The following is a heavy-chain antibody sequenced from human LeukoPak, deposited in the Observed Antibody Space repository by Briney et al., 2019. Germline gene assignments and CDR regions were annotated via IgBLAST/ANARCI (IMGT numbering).Heavy chain of an antibody. Sequence: ASVKVSCKASGYTFTTSGTSWVRQAPGQGLEWMGWISAYNGNTNYVQKVQGRVTMTTDTSTNTAYMELRSLRSDDTAVYYCARYSYYDSSGPYDAFDIWGQGTMVTVSS. CDR3: ARYSYYDSSGPYDAFDI. D-gene: IGHD3-22*01. CDR2: ISAYNGNT. V-gene: IGHV1-18*01. CDR1: GYTFTTSG. J-gene: IGHJ3*02.